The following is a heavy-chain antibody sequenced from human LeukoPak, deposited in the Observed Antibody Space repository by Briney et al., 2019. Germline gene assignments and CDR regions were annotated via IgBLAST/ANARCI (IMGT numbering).Heavy chain of an antibody. D-gene: IGHD3-3*01. CDR1: GYTFTGYY. CDR3: ATDYDFWVFDY. V-gene: IGHV1-2*02. CDR2: INPNSGGT. Sequence: EASVTVSCKASGYTFTGYYMHWVRQAPGQGLEWMGWINPNSGGTNYAQKFQGRVTMTRDTSISTAYMELSRLRSDDTAVYYCATDYDFWVFDYWGQGTLVTVSS. J-gene: IGHJ4*02.